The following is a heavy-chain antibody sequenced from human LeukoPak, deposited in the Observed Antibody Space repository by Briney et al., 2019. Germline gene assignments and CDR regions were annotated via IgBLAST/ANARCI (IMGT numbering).Heavy chain of an antibody. CDR3: AKDLRYCSSTSCFTGGDY. CDR1: GFTFSSYA. J-gene: IGHJ4*02. D-gene: IGHD2-2*01. CDR2: ISGSGGST. Sequence: GGSLRLSCAASGFTFSSYAMSWVRQAPGKGLEWVSAISGSGGSTYYADSVKGRFTISRDNSKNTLYLQMNSLRAEDTAVYYCAKDLRYCSSTSCFTGGDYWGQGTLVTVSS. V-gene: IGHV3-23*01.